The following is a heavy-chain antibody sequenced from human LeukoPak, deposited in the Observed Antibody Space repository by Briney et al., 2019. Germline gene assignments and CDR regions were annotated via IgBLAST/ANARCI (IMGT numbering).Heavy chain of an antibody. CDR1: GGSISSSSYY. J-gene: IGHJ4*02. CDR3: ARSRWLSDPYFDY. D-gene: IGHD3-22*01. CDR2: IYYRGST. V-gene: IGHV4-39*07. Sequence: SETLSLTCTVSGGSISSSSYYWGWIRQPPGKGLEWIGSIYYRGSTYYNPSLKSRVTISLDTSKDQFSLKLSSVTAADTAVYYCARSRWLSDPYFDYWGQGTLVTVSS.